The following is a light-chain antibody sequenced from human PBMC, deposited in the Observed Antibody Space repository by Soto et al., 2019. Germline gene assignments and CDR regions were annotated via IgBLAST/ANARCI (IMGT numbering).Light chain of an antibody. Sequence: EIVMTQSPATLSVSPGERATLSCRASQSVSGSLAWYQQKPGQAPRLLIYGVSTRATGIPARFSGSGSGTEFTLTISSLQSEDFAFYYCQQYNNWPPIFTFGPGTKVDIK. CDR3: QQYNNWPPIFT. CDR2: GVS. V-gene: IGKV3-15*01. CDR1: QSVSGS. J-gene: IGKJ3*01.